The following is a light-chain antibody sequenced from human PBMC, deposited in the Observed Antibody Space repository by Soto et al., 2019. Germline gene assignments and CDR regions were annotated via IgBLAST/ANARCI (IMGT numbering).Light chain of an antibody. Sequence: TQSPDTLSLSPGERATLSXXASQSISTTYLAWYQQKRGQAPRLLIYGVSNRATGISDRFSGSGSGTDFSLTIGRLEPEDFAVYYCLQYGNLPYSFGQGTKLEIK. V-gene: IGKV3-20*01. CDR2: GVS. CDR1: QSISTTY. J-gene: IGKJ2*03. CDR3: LQYGNLPYS.